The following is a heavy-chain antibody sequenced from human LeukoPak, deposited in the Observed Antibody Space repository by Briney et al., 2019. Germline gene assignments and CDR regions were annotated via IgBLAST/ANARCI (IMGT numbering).Heavy chain of an antibody. CDR1: GFTVSSNY. CDR2: IYSGGST. J-gene: IGHJ4*02. V-gene: IGHV3-53*01. Sequence: GGSLRLSCAASGFTVSSNYMSWVRQAPGKGLEWVSVIYSGGSTYYADSVKGRFTISRDNSKNTLYLQMNSLRAEDTAVYYCARDRYDSSGSRYYFDYWGQGTLVTVSS. D-gene: IGHD3-22*01. CDR3: ARDRYDSSGSRYYFDY.